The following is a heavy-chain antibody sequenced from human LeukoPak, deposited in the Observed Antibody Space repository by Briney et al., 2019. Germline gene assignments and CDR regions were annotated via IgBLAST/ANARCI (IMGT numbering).Heavy chain of an antibody. J-gene: IGHJ5*02. V-gene: IGHV4-39*07. Sequence: PSETLSLTCTVSGGSISSSSYYWGWIRRPPGKGLEWIGSIYYSGSTYYNPSLKSRVTISVDTSKNQFSLKLSSVTAADTAVYYCARDIVVVPAAPAWGQGTLVTVSS. CDR3: ARDIVVVPAAPA. D-gene: IGHD2-2*01. CDR2: IYYSGST. CDR1: GGSISSSSYY.